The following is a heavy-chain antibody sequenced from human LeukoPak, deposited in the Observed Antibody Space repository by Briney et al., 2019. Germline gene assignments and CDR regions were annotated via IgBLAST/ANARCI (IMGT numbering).Heavy chain of an antibody. Sequence: GGSLRLSCAASGFTFSSYAMSWVRQAPGKGLEWVSAISGSGGSTFSADSVKGRFTISRDNSENTLYLQMNSLRAGDTAVYYCAKGYCSSATCYSRFDPWGQGTLVTVS. V-gene: IGHV3-23*01. CDR3: AKGYCSSATCYSRFDP. D-gene: IGHD2-2*01. CDR1: GFTFSSYA. J-gene: IGHJ5*02. CDR2: ISGSGGST.